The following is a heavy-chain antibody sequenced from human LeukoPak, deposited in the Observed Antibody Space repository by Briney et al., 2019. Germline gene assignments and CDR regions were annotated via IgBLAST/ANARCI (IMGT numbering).Heavy chain of an antibody. V-gene: IGHV1-24*01. Sequence: ASVKVSCKVSGYSLSELSIHWVRQAPGKGLEWIGGFDREDDEAVYEQRFQGRVTMTEDTSTETAYMELSSLRSEDAAVYYCATLLKLRSNGWFDPWGQGTLVTVSS. CDR3: ATLLKLRSNGWFDP. J-gene: IGHJ5*02. CDR2: FDREDDEA. CDR1: GYSLSELS. D-gene: IGHD3-16*01.